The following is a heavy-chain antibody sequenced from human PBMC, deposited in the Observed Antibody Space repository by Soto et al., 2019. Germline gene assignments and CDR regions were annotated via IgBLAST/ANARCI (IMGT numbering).Heavy chain of an antibody. CDR3: ARDPDYYDSSGYYPEYFQH. V-gene: IGHV3-74*03. CDR2: IKNDGTGT. Sequence: VRQPPGKGLEWVSRIKNDGTGTMYADSVKGRFTISRDNAKNSLYLQMNSLRDEDTAVYYCARDPDYYDSSGYYPEYFQHWGQGTLVTVSS. J-gene: IGHJ1*01. D-gene: IGHD3-22*01.